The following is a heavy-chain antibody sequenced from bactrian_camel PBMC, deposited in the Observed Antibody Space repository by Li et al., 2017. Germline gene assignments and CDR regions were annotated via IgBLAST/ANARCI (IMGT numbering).Heavy chain of an antibody. CDR1: GITEGTNF. V-gene: IGHV3S55*01. Sequence: VQLVESGGGSVQAGGSLRLSCEVSGITEGTNFIGWFRQSPGKEREGVAIIGSSGSTGYADSVKGRFTIFKDNAKNTLYLQMNSMKPEDTAMYYCAAVRYGGSWYPLCRARSADFGYWGQGTQVTVS. CDR3: AAVRYGGSWYPLCRARSADFGY. J-gene: IGHJ6*01. CDR2: IGSSGST. D-gene: IGHD6*01.